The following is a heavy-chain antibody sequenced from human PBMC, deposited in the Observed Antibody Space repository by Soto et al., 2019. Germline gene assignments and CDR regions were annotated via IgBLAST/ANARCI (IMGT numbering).Heavy chain of an antibody. Sequence: EGQLVESGGGLVQPGGSLRLSCEASGLTFSSYWMTWVRQAPGKGLEWVADIKPDGSEKYYVDSVEGRFTISRDNAKNSIFLEMDSLRVEDTGVYYCAMSITTLGVVTISDDNWFDPWGQGTPVTVSS. CDR3: AMSITTLGVVTISDDNWFDP. CDR1: GLTFSSYW. CDR2: IKPDGSEK. D-gene: IGHD3-3*01. J-gene: IGHJ5*02. V-gene: IGHV3-7*03.